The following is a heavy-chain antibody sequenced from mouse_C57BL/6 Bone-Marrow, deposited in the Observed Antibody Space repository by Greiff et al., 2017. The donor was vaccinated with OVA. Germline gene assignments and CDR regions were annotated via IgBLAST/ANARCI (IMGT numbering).Heavy chain of an antibody. D-gene: IGHD2-13*01. CDR2: IYPGDGDT. V-gene: IGHV1-82*01. CDR1: GYAFSSSW. J-gene: IGHJ2*01. CDR3: ARSYYSDLTWWYFDD. Sequence: QVQLKQSGPELVKPGASVKISCKASGYAFSSSWMNWVKQRPGKGLEWIGRIYPGDGDTNYNGKFKGKATLTADKSSRTAYMQLSSLTSQDSAVYSCARSYYSDLTWWYFDDWGQGTTLTVSS.